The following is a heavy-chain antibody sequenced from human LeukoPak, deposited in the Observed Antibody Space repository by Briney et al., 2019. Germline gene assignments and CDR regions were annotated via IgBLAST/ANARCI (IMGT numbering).Heavy chain of an antibody. D-gene: IGHD6-13*01. Sequence: GESLKISCKGSGYSFTSYWIGWVRQMPGKGLEWMGIIYPGDSDTRYSPSFQGQVTISADKSISTAYLQWSSLKASDTAVHYCARHWRSGYSSSWYPDYWGQGTLVTVSS. V-gene: IGHV5-51*01. CDR1: GYSFTSYW. CDR2: IYPGDSDT. J-gene: IGHJ4*02. CDR3: ARHWRSGYSSSWYPDY.